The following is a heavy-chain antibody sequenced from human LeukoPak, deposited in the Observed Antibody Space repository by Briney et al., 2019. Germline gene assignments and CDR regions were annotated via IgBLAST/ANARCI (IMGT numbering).Heavy chain of an antibody. CDR2: IFQSVST. Sequence: PSETLSLTCTVSGYSISGGYYWGWIRQTPGEGLEWIGTIFQSVSTYYNPSLKSRVTTSVDTSKNQFSLKLSSVTAADTAVYYCARNNSNGFDFWSQGTLVTVSS. CDR1: GYSISGGYY. CDR3: ARNNSNGFDF. D-gene: IGHD6-19*01. V-gene: IGHV4-38-2*02. J-gene: IGHJ4*02.